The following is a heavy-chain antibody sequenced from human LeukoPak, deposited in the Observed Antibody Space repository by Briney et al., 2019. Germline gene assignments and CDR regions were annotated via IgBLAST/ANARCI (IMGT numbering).Heavy chain of an antibody. CDR2: IYHSGST. J-gene: IGHJ3*02. CDR3: ARDPGDSSSWPDAFDI. D-gene: IGHD6-13*01. Sequence: PSQTLSLTCTVSGGSISSGGYYWSWIRQPPGKGLEWIGYIYHSGSTYYNPSLKSRVTISVDRSKNQFSLKLSSVTAADTAVYYCARDPGDSSSWPDAFDIWGQGTMVTVSS. V-gene: IGHV4-30-2*01. CDR1: GGSISSGGYY.